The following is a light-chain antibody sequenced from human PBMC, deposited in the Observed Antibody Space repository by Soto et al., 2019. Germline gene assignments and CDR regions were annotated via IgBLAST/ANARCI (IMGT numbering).Light chain of an antibody. Sequence: QSVLTQPASVSGSPGQSITISCTGTSSDIGNYNYVSWYQQHPGKAPKTMIYEVSHRPSGISSRFSGSKSGNTASLTISGLQAEDEADYYCSSYATNRDVLFGGGTKVTVL. V-gene: IGLV2-14*01. CDR1: SSDIGNYNY. CDR3: SSYATNRDVL. J-gene: IGLJ2*01. CDR2: EVS.